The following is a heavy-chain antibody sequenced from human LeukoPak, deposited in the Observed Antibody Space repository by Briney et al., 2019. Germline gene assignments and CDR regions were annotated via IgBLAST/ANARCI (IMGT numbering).Heavy chain of an antibody. V-gene: IGHV3-49*04. CDR2: IRSKPYGGTT. Sequence: GRSLRLSCTASGFTFGDYAMSWARQAPGKGLEWVGFIRSKPYGGTTEYAASVKDRFTISRDDSKSVAYLQTNSLKTEDTAVYYCTRGDFYNSSGYYFLFDYWGQGTLVTVSS. CDR1: GFTFGDYA. D-gene: IGHD3-22*01. CDR3: TRGDFYNSSGYYFLFDY. J-gene: IGHJ4*02.